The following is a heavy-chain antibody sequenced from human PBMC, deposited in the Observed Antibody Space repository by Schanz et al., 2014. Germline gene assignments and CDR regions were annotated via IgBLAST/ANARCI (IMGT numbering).Heavy chain of an antibody. CDR1: GYIFINSG. CDR2: ISVYNHNK. J-gene: IGHJ4*02. D-gene: IGHD3-22*01. CDR3: ARVHHYDPSGWGYFDY. Sequence: QIQLVQSGPEVKKPGATVKVSCKASGYIFINSGISWVRQAPGQGLEWMGWISVYNHNKEYDQKFQGRVTMTTDTSTSTAYMALTDLRSDDTAVYYCARVHHYDPSGWGYFDYWGQGALVTVSS. V-gene: IGHV1-18*01.